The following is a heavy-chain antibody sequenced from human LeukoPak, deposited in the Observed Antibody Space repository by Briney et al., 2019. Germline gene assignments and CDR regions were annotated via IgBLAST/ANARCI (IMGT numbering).Heavy chain of an antibody. D-gene: IGHD3-3*01. CDR1: GGTFSSYA. V-gene: IGHV1-69*04. CDR2: IIPILGIA. Sequence: ASVKVSCKASGGTFSSYAISWVRQAPGQGLEWMGRIIPILGIANYAQKFQGRVTMTEDTSTDTAYMELSSLRSGDTAVYYCATSSSGPDYDFWSGYFNWGQGTLVTVSS. J-gene: IGHJ4*02. CDR3: ATSSSGPDYDFWSGYFN.